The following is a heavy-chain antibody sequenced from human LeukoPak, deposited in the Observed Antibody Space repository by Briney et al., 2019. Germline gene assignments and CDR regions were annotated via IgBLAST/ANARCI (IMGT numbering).Heavy chain of an antibody. V-gene: IGHV5-51*01. D-gene: IGHD4-17*01. CDR1: GYSFTSYW. CDR2: IYPGDSDT. Sequence: GESLKISCKGSGYSFTSYWIGWVRQMPGKGLEWMGIIYPGDSDTRYSPSSQGQVTISADKSIRTAYLQWSSLKASDTAIYHCARHHDYGDYGCFDYWGQGTLVTVSS. CDR3: ARHHDYGDYGCFDY. J-gene: IGHJ4*02.